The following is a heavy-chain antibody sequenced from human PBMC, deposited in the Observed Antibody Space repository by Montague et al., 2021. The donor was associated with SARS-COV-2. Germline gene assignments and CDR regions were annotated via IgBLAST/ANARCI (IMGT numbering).Heavy chain of an antibody. CDR2: ISYSGRT. CDR1: GVSVTDYY. V-gene: IGHV4-59*02. J-gene: IGHJ6*02. CDR3: ANFRRTQLLFGTLYYGMDV. D-gene: IGHD2-2*01. Sequence: SETLSLTCTVSGVSVTDYYWSWIRQHPGRGPQWNGYISYSGRTNYNPSLKSRVTISVDTSKNHFTLRLSSVTAADTAVYYCANFRRTQLLFGTLYYGMDVWGQGTTVTVSS.